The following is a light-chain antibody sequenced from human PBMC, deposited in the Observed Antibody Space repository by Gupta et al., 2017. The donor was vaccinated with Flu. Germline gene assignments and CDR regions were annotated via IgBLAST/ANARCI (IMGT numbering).Light chain of an antibody. J-gene: IGKJ5*01. Sequence: EVALTQSPATLSLSPGQRVTLSCRASQSVIDNIAWYQQKPGQSPTLLIYDASTRATGIPARFSGSGSGTDFTLTINALEPEDFGVYYCQQRGVWPPITFGQGTRLDIK. CDR2: DAS. CDR3: QQRGVWPPIT. CDR1: QSVIDN. V-gene: IGKV3-11*01.